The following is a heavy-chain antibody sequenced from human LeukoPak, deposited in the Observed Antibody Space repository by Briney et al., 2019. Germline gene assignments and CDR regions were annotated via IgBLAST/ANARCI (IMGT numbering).Heavy chain of an antibody. CDR2: INPNSGGT. CDR3: ARAGIAAAGTNYYYYYYMDV. J-gene: IGHJ6*03. CDR1: GYTFTGYY. Sequence: GASVKVSCKASGYTFTGYYMHWVRQAPGQGLGWMGWINPNSGGTNYAQKFQGRVTMTRDTSISTAYMELSRLRSDDTAVYYCARAGIAAAGTNYYYYYYMDVWGKGTTVTVSS. V-gene: IGHV1-2*02. D-gene: IGHD6-13*01.